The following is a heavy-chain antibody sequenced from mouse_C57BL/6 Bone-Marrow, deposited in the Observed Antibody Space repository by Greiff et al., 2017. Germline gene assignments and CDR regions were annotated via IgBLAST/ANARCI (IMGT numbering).Heavy chain of an antibody. Sequence: EVQLQQSGPELVKPGASVKISCKASGYTFTDYYMNWVKQSHGKSLEWIGDINPNNGGTSYNQKFKGKATLTVDKSSSTAYMELRSLTSEDSAVYYCARYRYYYGSSYWCFDVWGTGTTVTVSS. CDR1: GYTFTDYY. D-gene: IGHD1-1*01. CDR3: ARYRYYYGSSYWCFDV. V-gene: IGHV1-26*01. CDR2: INPNNGGT. J-gene: IGHJ1*03.